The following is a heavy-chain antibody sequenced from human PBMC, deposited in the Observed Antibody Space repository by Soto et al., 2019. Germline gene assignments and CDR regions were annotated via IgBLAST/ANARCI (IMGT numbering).Heavy chain of an antibody. J-gene: IGHJ4*02. Sequence: GASVKVSFKASGYTFTNYYVQWVRQAPGQGLEWMGVIHPDGGHTTYSQKFQDRVTMTRDTFTSTIYMELSSLRSEDTAVYYCARGDNDYWGQGTLVTVSS. CDR3: ARGDNDY. V-gene: IGHV1-46*01. CDR2: IHPDGGHT. CDR1: GYTFTNYY.